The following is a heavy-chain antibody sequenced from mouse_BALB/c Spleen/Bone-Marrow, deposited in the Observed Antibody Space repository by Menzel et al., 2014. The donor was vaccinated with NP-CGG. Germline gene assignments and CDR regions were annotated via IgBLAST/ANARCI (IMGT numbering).Heavy chain of an antibody. CDR1: GYTFTSYW. D-gene: IGHD1-1*01. V-gene: IGHV1-7*01. CDR3: ARGYYGSSLVY. Sequence: QVQLQQSGAELAKPGASVKMSCKASGYTFTSYWMHWVKQRPGQGLEWIGYINPSTGYTECNQKFKDKATLTADKSSSTAYMQLSSLTSEDSAVYYCARGYYGSSLVYWGQGTLVTVSA. J-gene: IGHJ3*01. CDR2: INPSTGYT.